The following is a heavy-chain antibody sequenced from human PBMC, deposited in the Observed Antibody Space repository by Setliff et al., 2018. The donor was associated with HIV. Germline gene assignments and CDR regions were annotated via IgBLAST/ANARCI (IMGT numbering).Heavy chain of an antibody. CDR2: ITGGGYTI. Sequence: GGSLRLSCAASGFTLSDYYMTWIRQAPGKGLEWVSYITGGGYTINYADSVKGRFTISRDNAKNTLYLQMNSLRAEDTAVYYCARREGRYCNWNSCYVYYAMDVWGQGTAVTVSS. CDR1: GFTLSDYY. CDR3: ARREGRYCNWNSCYVYYAMDV. V-gene: IGHV3-11*04. J-gene: IGHJ6*02. D-gene: IGHD2-2*01.